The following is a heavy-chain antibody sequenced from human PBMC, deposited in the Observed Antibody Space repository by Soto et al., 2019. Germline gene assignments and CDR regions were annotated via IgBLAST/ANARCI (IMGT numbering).Heavy chain of an antibody. Sequence: SETLSLTCTVSGGSISSSSYYWGWIRQPPGKGLEWIGSIYYSGSTYYNPSLKSRVTISVDTSKNQFSLKLSSVTAADTAVYYCARRITIFGVVPNNWFDHWGQGTLVTVSS. CDR3: ARRITIFGVVPNNWFDH. V-gene: IGHV4-39*01. J-gene: IGHJ5*02. D-gene: IGHD3-3*01. CDR1: GGSISSSSYY. CDR2: IYYSGST.